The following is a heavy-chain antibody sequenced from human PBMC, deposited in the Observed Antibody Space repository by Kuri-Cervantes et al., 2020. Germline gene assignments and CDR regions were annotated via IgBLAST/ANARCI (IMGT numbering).Heavy chain of an antibody. D-gene: IGHD4-17*01. CDR2: INPNSGST. J-gene: IGHJ4*02. CDR1: GYTFTGYY. CDR3: ASERTDGDYPDY. Sequence: ASVKVSCKASGYTFTGYYMHWVRQAPGQGLEWRGWINPNSGSTNYAQKFQGRVTMTRDTSISTAYMELSRLRSDDTAVYYCASERTDGDYPDYWGQGTLVTVSS. V-gene: IGHV1-2*02.